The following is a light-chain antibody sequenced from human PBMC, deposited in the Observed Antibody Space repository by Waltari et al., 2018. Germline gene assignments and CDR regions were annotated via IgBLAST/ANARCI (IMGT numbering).Light chain of an antibody. CDR2: DAS. V-gene: IGKV3-20*01. Sequence: EIVLTQSPGTLSLSPGERAILSGRASQSVGRSLCWYQQKNGQAPRLLIYDASTRATGIPDRFSGGGSGTDFSLTISRLEPEDFAVYYCQMYVRLPATFGQGTKVEI. CDR3: QMYVRLPAT. J-gene: IGKJ1*01. CDR1: QSVGRS.